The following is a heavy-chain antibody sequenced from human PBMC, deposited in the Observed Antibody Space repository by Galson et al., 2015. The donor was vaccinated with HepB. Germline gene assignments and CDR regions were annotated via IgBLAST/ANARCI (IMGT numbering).Heavy chain of an antibody. CDR1: GYSLSELA. J-gene: IGHJ4*02. V-gene: IGHV1-24*01. Sequence: SVKVSCKVYGYSLSELAIHWVRQAPGKGLEWMGGFDPEDGETIYAQSFRGRLTLTEDRFTDTAFMQLSSLRSGDAAVYYCVTDGGRGYYYNWGQGTLVTVSS. D-gene: IGHD3-22*01. CDR2: FDPEDGET. CDR3: VTDGGRGYYYN.